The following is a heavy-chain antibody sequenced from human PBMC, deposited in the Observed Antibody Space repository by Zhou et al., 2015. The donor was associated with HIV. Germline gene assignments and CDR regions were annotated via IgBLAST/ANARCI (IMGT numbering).Heavy chain of an antibody. D-gene: IGHD2-21*01. J-gene: IGHJ1*01. CDR1: GYMFVSYA. CDR2: INAGNGNT. Sequence: QVQLLQSGTEVKKPGASVKLSCEASGYMFVSYAIHWVRQAPGQGLDWMGLINAGNGNTKYSQKFQGRLTMTSDTSANTVYLELNNLTSDDTAVYFCTCDPEYFRRWGQGTLIIVSS. CDR3: TCDPEYFRR. V-gene: IGHV1-3*01.